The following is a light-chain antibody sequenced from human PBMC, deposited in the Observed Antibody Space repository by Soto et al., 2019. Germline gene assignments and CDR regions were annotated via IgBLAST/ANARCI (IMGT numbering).Light chain of an antibody. J-gene: IGKJ1*01. V-gene: IGKV3-20*01. CDR3: QQYGSSSWT. CDR2: GTS. CDR1: QSVSSSY. Sequence: EIGVTQSPGTLSLSPGERATLSCRASQSVSSSYLAWYQQRPGQAPRLLIYGTSSRATAIPDRFSGSGSGTDFTLTISRLEPEDFAVYYCQQYGSSSWTFGQGTKVDIK.